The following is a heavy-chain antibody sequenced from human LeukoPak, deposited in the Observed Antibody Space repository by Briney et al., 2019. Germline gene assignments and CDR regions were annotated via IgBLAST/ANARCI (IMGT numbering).Heavy chain of an antibody. V-gene: IGHV1-69*13. J-gene: IGHJ4*02. Sequence: ASVKVSCKASGGTFSSYAISWVRQAPGQGLEWMGGIIPIFGTANYAQKFQGRVTITADESTSTAYMELSSLRAEDTALYYCTRVNSYYGGEFDYWGQGTLVTVSS. CDR2: IIPIFGTA. D-gene: IGHD1-26*01. CDR3: TRVNSYYGGEFDY. CDR1: GGTFSSYA.